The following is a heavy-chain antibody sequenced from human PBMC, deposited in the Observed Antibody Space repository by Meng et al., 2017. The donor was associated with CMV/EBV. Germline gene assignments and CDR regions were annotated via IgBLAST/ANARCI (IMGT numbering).Heavy chain of an antibody. D-gene: IGHD6-13*01. CDR3: ARDYLIAAAGTNYYYGMDV. V-gene: IGHV1-2*02. J-gene: IGHJ6*02. Sequence: ASVKVSCKASGYTFTGYYMHWVRQAPGQGLEWMGWINPNSGGTSYAQKFQGRVTMTRDTSTSTAYMELSRLRSDDTAVYYCARDYLIAAAGTNYYYGMDVWGQGTTVTVSS. CDR2: INPNSGGT. CDR1: GYTFTGYY.